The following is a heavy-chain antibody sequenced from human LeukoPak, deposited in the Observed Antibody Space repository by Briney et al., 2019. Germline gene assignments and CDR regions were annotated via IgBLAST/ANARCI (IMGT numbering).Heavy chain of an antibody. CDR3: AREASSLAFDS. Sequence: GGSLRLYCAASGFIFSNYAMSWVRQAPGEGLEWVSAISASGAVTKSTDSVEGRFTISRDSAKNTLYLQMNSLRADDTAVYYSAREASSLAFDSWGQGTLVTVSS. CDR2: ISASGAVT. CDR1: GFIFSNYA. V-gene: IGHV3-23*01. J-gene: IGHJ4*02.